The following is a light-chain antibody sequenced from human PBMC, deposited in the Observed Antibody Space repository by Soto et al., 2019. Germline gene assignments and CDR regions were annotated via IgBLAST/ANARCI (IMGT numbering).Light chain of an antibody. CDR2: KAF. Sequence: DIQMTQSPSTLSASVGDRVTITFRASQSISSWLAWYQQKPGKAPNLLIYKAFSLESGVPSRFSVSGSGPEFTLTISSLQPDDFATYYCQQYNSYPLTFGGGTKVEIK. J-gene: IGKJ4*02. CDR1: QSISSW. CDR3: QQYNSYPLT. V-gene: IGKV1-5*03.